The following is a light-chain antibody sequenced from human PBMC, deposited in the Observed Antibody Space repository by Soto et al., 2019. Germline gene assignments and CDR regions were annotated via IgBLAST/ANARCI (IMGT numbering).Light chain of an antibody. CDR2: EVS. J-gene: IGLJ2*01. Sequence: QSALTQPASVSGSPGQSITISCTGTSSDVGGYNYVSWYQQHPGKAPKLVIYEVSNRPSGVSNRFSGSKSGNTASLTISGLQAEDEADYYCSSYTISSTLGVFGGRTKLTVL. CDR1: SSDVGGYNY. CDR3: SSYTISSTLGV. V-gene: IGLV2-14*01.